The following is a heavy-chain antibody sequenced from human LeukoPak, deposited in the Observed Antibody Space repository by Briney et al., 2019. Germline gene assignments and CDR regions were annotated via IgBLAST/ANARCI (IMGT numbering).Heavy chain of an antibody. D-gene: IGHD3-10*01. CDR1: GFTFSSYA. Sequence: GGSLRLSCAASGFTFSSYAMSLVRQAPGKALEWASGMTTSGYVTWYADSVKGRFTISRDNSKNTLYLQMNSLRAEDTAVYYCAKDYLGSEGQFDYWGQGTLVTVSS. CDR3: AKDYLGSEGQFDY. CDR2: MTTSGYVT. J-gene: IGHJ4*02. V-gene: IGHV3-23*01.